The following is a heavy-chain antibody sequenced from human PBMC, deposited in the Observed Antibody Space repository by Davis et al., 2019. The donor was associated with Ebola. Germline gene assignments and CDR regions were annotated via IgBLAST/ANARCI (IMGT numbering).Heavy chain of an antibody. D-gene: IGHD5-18*01. CDR1: GFTFSSCG. V-gene: IGHV3-33*08. J-gene: IGHJ4*02. Sequence: GESLKISCAVSGFTFSSCGMHWVRQAPGKGLEWVAVIWYDGSNKYYADSVKGRFTISRDNSKNTLYLQMNSLRAEDTAVYYCARINSYGDFDYWGQGTLVTVSS. CDR2: IWYDGSNK. CDR3: ARINSYGDFDY.